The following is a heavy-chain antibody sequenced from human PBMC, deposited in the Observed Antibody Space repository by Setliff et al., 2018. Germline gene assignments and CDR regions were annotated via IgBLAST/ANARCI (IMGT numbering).Heavy chain of an antibody. CDR2: TSNTGITT. V-gene: IGHV3-11*04. J-gene: IGHJ1*01. Sequence: GGSLRLSCAASVFTFSDYYMTWIRQAPGKGLECISYTSNTGITTYYADSVKGRFTISRDNAKNSLFLQMNNLRAEDTALYYCASSSGWIPWIQHWGPGTPVTVSS. CDR1: VFTFSDYY. D-gene: IGHD3-10*01. CDR3: ASSSGWIPWIQH.